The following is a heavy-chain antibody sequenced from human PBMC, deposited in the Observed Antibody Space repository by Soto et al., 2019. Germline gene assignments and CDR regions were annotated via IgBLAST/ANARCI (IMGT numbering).Heavy chain of an antibody. CDR2: ISSSSNSK. Sequence: EVQLVESGGGLVQPGGSLRLSCAASGFTFSSYSMNWVRQAPGSGPEWVSYISSSSNSKYYADSVKGRFTISRDNAKTSLHLQMTTLRPEDTAVYYSASPVECSPTTCIRWAQRTLVPVSS. CDR1: GFTFSSYS. V-gene: IGHV3-48*01. D-gene: IGHD2-15*01. J-gene: IGHJ4*02. CDR3: ASPVECSPTTCIR.